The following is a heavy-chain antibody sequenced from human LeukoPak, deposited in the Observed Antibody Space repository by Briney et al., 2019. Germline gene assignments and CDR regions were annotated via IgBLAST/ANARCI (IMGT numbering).Heavy chain of an antibody. V-gene: IGHV3-23*01. Sequence: GSLRLSCAASGFTFSSYAMSWVRQAPGKGLEWVSGISGSGGSTDYADSVKGRFTISRDNSKHTLYLQMNSLRAEDTAVYYCSKWKAIVLVPAARSPIDYWGQGTLVTVSS. CDR2: ISGSGGST. J-gene: IGHJ4*02. CDR1: GFTFSSYA. CDR3: SKWKAIVLVPAARSPIDY. D-gene: IGHD2-2*01.